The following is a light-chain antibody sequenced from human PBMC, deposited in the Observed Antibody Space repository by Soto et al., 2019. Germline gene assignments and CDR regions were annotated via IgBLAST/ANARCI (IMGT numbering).Light chain of an antibody. CDR3: SSYAGSNNLGV. CDR1: SSDVGGYNY. V-gene: IGLV2-8*01. Sequence: QSALTQPPSASGSTGQSVTSSCTGTSSDVGGYNYVSWYQQHPGKAPKLMIYEVSKRPSGVPDRFSGSKSGNTASLTVSGLQAEDEADYYCSSYAGSNNLGVFGGGTKVTVL. J-gene: IGLJ2*01. CDR2: EVS.